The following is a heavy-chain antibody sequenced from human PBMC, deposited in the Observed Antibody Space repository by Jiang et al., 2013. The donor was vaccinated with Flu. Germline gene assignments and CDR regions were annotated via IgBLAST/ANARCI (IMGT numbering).Heavy chain of an antibody. D-gene: IGHD4-17*01. CDR2: IDWDDDK. J-gene: IGHJ4*02. CDR1: GFSLSTSGMC. CDR3: ARIPTRYGDRLGYYFDY. V-gene: IGHV2-70*11. Sequence: KPTQTLTLTCTFSGFSLSTSGMCVSWIRQPPGKALEWLARIDWDDDKYYGTSLKTRLTISKDTSKNQVVLTMTNMDPVDTATYYCARIPTRYGDRLGYYFDYWGQGTLVTVSS.